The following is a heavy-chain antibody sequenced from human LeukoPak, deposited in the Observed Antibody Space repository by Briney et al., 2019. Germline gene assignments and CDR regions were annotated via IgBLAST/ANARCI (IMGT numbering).Heavy chain of an antibody. D-gene: IGHD3-10*01. Sequence: AGGSLRLSCAASGFTFSDYYMSWIRQAPGKGLEWVSYISSSSSYTNYADSVKGRFTISRDNAKNSLYLQMNSLRAEDTAVYYCARDRVDGSGSYYNRYYFDYWGQGTLVTVSS. CDR3: ARDRVDGSGSYYNRYYFDY. J-gene: IGHJ4*02. CDR1: GFTFSDYY. V-gene: IGHV3-11*05. CDR2: ISSSSSYT.